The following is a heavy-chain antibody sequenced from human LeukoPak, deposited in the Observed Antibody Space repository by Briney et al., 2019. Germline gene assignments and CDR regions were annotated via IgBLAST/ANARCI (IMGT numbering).Heavy chain of an antibody. CDR1: GGSISAYY. CDR3: ARLTWELPPGGLYYIYYIDV. D-gene: IGHD1-26*01. V-gene: IGHV4-59*12. J-gene: IGHJ6*03. CDR2: IYYSGST. Sequence: SETLSLTCTVSGGSISAYYWSWIRQPPGGGLEWICHIYYSGSTNYHPSLKSRIIISLDTSKNQFSLKLSSVTAADTAVYYCARLTWELPPGGLYYIYYIDVWDKGATVTVSS.